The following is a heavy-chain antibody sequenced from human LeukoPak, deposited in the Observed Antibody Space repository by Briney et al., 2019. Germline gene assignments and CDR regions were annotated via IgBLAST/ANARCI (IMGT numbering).Heavy chain of an antibody. CDR2: IYSGGIT. Sequence: GGSLRLSCAASGFTVSSNYMSWVRRAPGKGLEWVSLIYSGGITYYADSVKGRFTISRDNPKNTLFFQMNSLRAEDTAVYYCARVDGSSGYYQPYFDYWGQGTLVTVSS. D-gene: IGHD3-22*01. J-gene: IGHJ4*02. CDR1: GFTVSSNY. V-gene: IGHV3-66*01. CDR3: ARVDGSSGYYQPYFDY.